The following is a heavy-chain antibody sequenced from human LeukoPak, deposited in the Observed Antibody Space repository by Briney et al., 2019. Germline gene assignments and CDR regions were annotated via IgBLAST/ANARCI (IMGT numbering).Heavy chain of an antibody. D-gene: IGHD3-22*01. V-gene: IGHV3-11*04. CDR2: ISSSSSTI. CDR3: ARDLYYDSSGYPFDY. J-gene: IGHJ4*02. Sequence: GGSLRLSCAASGFTFSDYYMSWIRQAPGKGLEWVSYISSSSSTIYYADSVKGRFTISRDNAKNSLYLQMNSLRAEDTAVYYCARDLYYDSSGYPFDYWGQGTLVTVSS. CDR1: GFTFSDYY.